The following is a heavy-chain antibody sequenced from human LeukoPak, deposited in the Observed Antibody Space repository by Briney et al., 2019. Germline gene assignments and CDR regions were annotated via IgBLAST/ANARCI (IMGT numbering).Heavy chain of an antibody. V-gene: IGHV4-59*01. CDR2: IYYTGST. Sequence: SETLSLTCTVSGGSISSYYWRWIRQPPGKGLEWIGYIYYTGSTNYNPSLKSRVTISVDTSKNQFSLKLSSVTAADTAVYYCARGLHAVDYWGQGTLVTVSS. J-gene: IGHJ4*02. CDR3: ARGLHAVDY. CDR1: GGSISSYY.